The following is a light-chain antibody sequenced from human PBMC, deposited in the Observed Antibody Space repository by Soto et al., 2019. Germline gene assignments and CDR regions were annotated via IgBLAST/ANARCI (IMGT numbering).Light chain of an antibody. CDR3: QQYGSSRT. J-gene: IGKJ1*01. CDR2: GAS. Sequence: EIVLTQSPGILSLSPGERATLSCRASQSVTSSYLAWYKQKPGQAPRLLIYGASSRATGIPDRFSGSGSGTDFTLTISRLEPEDFAVYYCQQYGSSRTFGQGTKVDIK. V-gene: IGKV3-20*01. CDR1: QSVTSSY.